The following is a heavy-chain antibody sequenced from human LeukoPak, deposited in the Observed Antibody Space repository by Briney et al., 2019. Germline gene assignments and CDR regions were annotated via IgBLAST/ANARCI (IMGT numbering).Heavy chain of an antibody. Sequence: PGGSLRLSCAASGFTFISYAMGWVRQAPGKGLEWVSAISGSGGSTYYADSVKGRFTICRDNSKNTLYLQMNSLRAEDTAVYYCAKDLRPAAIVAFDIWGQGTMVTVSS. D-gene: IGHD2-2*01. CDR2: ISGSGGST. J-gene: IGHJ3*02. V-gene: IGHV3-23*01. CDR3: AKDLRPAAIVAFDI. CDR1: GFTFISYA.